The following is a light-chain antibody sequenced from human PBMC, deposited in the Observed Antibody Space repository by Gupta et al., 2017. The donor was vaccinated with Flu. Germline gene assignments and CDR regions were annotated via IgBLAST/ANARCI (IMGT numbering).Light chain of an antibody. CDR1: QSVLYSSNNKNY. V-gene: IGKV4-1*01. Sequence: IVLPQSPDSLTVSLGERATINCKSSQSVLYSSNNKNYLAWYQQKPGQPPKLLIYWASTRESGVPDRFSGSGSGTDLTLTISSLQAEDVAVYYCQQYYSTPQNFGQGTKMDIK. CDR2: WAS. J-gene: IGKJ2*01. CDR3: QQYYSTPQN.